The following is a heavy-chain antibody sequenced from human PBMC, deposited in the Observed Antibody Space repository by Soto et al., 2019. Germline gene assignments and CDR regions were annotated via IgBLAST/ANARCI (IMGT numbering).Heavy chain of an antibody. CDR1: GYSFTSYW. D-gene: IGHD5-18*01. V-gene: IGHV5-10-1*01. J-gene: IGHJ6*02. CDR2: IDPSDSYT. CDR3: ASDSYGARPYYYGMDV. Sequence: GESLKISCKGSGYSFTSYWISWVRQMPGKGLEWMGRIDPSDSYTNYSPSFQGHGTISADKSIITAYLQWSSLKASDTAMYYCASDSYGARPYYYGMDVWGQGTTVTVSS.